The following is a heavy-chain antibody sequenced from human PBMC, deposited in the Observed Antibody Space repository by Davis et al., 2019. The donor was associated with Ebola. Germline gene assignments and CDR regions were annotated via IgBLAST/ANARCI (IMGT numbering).Heavy chain of an antibody. CDR2: IYYSGST. J-gene: IGHJ4*02. V-gene: IGHV4-59*05. Sequence: SETLSLTCTVSGGSISSYYWSWIRQPPGKGLEWIGSIYYSGSTYYNPSLKSRVTISVDTSKNQFSLKLSSVTAADTAVYYCARETTVTLIDYWGQGTLVTVSS. CDR3: ARETTVTLIDY. D-gene: IGHD4-17*01. CDR1: GGSISSYY.